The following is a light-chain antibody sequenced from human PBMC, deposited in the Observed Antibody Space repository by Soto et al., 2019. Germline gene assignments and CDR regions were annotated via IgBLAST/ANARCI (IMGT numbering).Light chain of an antibody. V-gene: IGKV3D-20*02. J-gene: IGKJ5*01. CDR3: QQRSSWPLT. CDR1: QSVSSSY. CDR2: GAF. Sequence: SVLPQSPCTLSLSPGERATLSCMASQSVSSSYLAWYQQKPGQAPRLLIYGAFNRATGIPARFSGSGSGTDFTLTISSLEPEDFAVYYCQQRSSWPLTSGQGTRLEIK.